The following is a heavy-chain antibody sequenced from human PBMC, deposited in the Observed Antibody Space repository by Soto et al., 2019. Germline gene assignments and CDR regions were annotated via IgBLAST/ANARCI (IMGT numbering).Heavy chain of an antibody. D-gene: IGHD5-18*01. CDR3: ARDVDTAVNYFDY. Sequence: PGGSLRLSCASSGFTFSSYGMHWVRQAPGKGLEWVTVIWYDGSNKYYADSVKGRFTISRDNSKNTLYLQMNSLRAEDTAVYYCARDVDTAVNYFDYWGQRTLVTVSS. V-gene: IGHV3-33*01. CDR2: IWYDGSNK. J-gene: IGHJ4*02. CDR1: GFTFSSYG.